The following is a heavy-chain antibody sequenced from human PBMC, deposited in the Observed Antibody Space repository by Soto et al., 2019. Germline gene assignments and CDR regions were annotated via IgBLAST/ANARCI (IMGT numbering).Heavy chain of an antibody. CDR2: IYYSGST. D-gene: IGHD2-15*01. J-gene: IGHJ6*02. CDR3: ARVWGQVVAATYYYYGMDV. Sequence: SETLSLTCTVSGGSISSYYWSWIRQPPGKGLEWIGYIYYSGSTNYNPSLKSRVTISVDTSKNQFSLKLSSVTAADTAVYYCARVWGQVVAATYYYYGMDVWGQGTTVTVSS. V-gene: IGHV4-59*12. CDR1: GGSISSYY.